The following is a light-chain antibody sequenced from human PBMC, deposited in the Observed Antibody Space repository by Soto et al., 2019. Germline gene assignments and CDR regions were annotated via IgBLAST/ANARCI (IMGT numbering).Light chain of an antibody. V-gene: IGLV2-14*01. CDR1: SSDVGGYVY. Sequence: QSALTQPASVSGSPGQSITISCTGTSSDVGGYVYVSWYQQHPGKVPKLMIYDVSSRPSGVSNRFSGSKSGNTASLTISGLQAEDGADYYCSSYASSSTLVFGGGTKVTVL. J-gene: IGLJ2*01. CDR3: SSYASSSTLV. CDR2: DVS.